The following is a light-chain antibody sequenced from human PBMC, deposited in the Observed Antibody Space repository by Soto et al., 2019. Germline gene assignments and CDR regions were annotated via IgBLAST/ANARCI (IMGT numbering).Light chain of an antibody. CDR3: SSYTSISTWV. Sequence: QSVLTQPASVSGSPGQSITISCTGTSSDVGGYSYVSWYQQHPGKAPKLMIYDVSNRPSGVSNRFSGSKSGNTASLTISGLQAEDEADYYCSSYTSISTWVFGGGTKVTVL. CDR2: DVS. V-gene: IGLV2-14*01. CDR1: SSDVGGYSY. J-gene: IGLJ3*02.